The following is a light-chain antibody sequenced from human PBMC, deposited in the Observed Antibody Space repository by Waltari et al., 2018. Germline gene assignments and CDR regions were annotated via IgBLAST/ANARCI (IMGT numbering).Light chain of an antibody. J-gene: IGLJ3*02. CDR3: QSYDSSLSGSWV. V-gene: IGLV1-40*01. CDR1: SSNIGAGYD. Sequence: QSVLTPPPSVSGAPGQRVTISCTGSSSNIGAGYDVPWYQQLPGTAPKLLIYGNSNRPSGVPDRFSGSKSGTSASLAITGLQAEDEADYYCQSYDSSLSGSWVFGGGTKLTVL. CDR2: GNS.